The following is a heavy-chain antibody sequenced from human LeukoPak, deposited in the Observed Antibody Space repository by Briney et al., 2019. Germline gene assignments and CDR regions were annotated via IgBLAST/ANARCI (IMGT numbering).Heavy chain of an antibody. CDR1: GGTISSYY. CDR3: ARAPWGYSYGPRFYGMDV. D-gene: IGHD5-18*01. CDR2: IYYSGST. J-gene: IGHJ6*02. Sequence: PSETLSLTCTVSGGTISSYYWSWIRHPPGKGLEWIGDIYYSGSTNYNPSLKSRVTISVDTSKNQFSLKLSSVTAADTAVYYCARAPWGYSYGPRFYGMDVWGQGTTVTVSS. V-gene: IGHV4-59*01.